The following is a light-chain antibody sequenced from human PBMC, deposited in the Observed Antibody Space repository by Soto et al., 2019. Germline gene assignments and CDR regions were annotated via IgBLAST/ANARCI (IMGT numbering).Light chain of an antibody. J-gene: IGLJ1*01. CDR3: CSYAGRFTYV. V-gene: IGLV2-11*01. CDR1: SSDVGGYNY. Sequence: QSALTQPPSVSGSPGQSVSISCTGTSSDVGGYNYVSWYQQHPGKAPKVMIYDVSKRPSGVPDRFSGSKSGNTASLTISGLQSEDEADYYCCSYAGRFTYVFGTGTQLTVL. CDR2: DVS.